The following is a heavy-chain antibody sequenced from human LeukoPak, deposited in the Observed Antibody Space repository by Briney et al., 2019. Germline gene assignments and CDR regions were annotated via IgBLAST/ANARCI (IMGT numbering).Heavy chain of an antibody. V-gene: IGHV3-21*01. CDR2: ISSSSSYI. Sequence: GGSLRLSCAASGFTFSSYSMNWVRQAPGKGLEWVSSISSSSSYIYYADSVKGRFTISRDNAKNSLYLQMNSLRAEDTAVYYCARSIAVAGPYYYYGMDVWGQGTTVTVSS. CDR3: ARSIAVAGPYYYYGMDV. J-gene: IGHJ6*02. D-gene: IGHD6-19*01. CDR1: GFTFSSYS.